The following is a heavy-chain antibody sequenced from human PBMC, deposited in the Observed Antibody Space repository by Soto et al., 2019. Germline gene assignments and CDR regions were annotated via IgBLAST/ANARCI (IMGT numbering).Heavy chain of an antibody. Sequence: QVQLQESGPGLVKPSQTLSLTCTVSGGSISSGGYYWSWIRQHPGKGLEWIGYIYYSGSTYYNPSLKSRVTLAEDTSKNQLSLKLSSVTAADTAVYYCAREKGAWFGELPPIDYYSYGMDVWGQGTTVTVSS. D-gene: IGHD3-10*01. CDR2: IYYSGST. V-gene: IGHV4-31*03. CDR3: AREKGAWFGELPPIDYYSYGMDV. J-gene: IGHJ6*02. CDR1: GGSISSGGYY.